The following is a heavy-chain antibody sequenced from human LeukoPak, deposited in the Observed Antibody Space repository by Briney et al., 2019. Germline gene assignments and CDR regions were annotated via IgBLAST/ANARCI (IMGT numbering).Heavy chain of an antibody. V-gene: IGHV3-9*01. D-gene: IGHD6-19*01. CDR3: AKDKYSSGWNEGWFDP. CDR2: ISWNSGSI. CDR1: GFTFNDYA. J-gene: IGHJ5*02. Sequence: GRSLRLSCAATGFTFNDYAMHWVRQAPGKGLEWVSGISWNSGSIGYAGSVKGRFTIPRDNAKNSVYLQMNSLRLEDTALYYCAKDKYSSGWNEGWFDPWGQGTLVTVSS.